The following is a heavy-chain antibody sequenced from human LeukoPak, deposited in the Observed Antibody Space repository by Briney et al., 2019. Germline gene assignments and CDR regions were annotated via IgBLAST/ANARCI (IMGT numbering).Heavy chain of an antibody. V-gene: IGHV1-8*01. CDR1: GYTFPSYD. CDR2: MNPNRGNA. J-gene: IGHJ4*02. Sequence: VMASWKASGYTFPSYDILWVRQPPGHGVEWMGWMNPNRGNAHFVQTFQGGVTLPRNTSISTAYMGLSSLRSEDTAVYYCARGNPRSVYQRLIDYWGQGTLVTVSS. D-gene: IGHD2-2*01. CDR3: ARGNPRSVYQRLIDY.